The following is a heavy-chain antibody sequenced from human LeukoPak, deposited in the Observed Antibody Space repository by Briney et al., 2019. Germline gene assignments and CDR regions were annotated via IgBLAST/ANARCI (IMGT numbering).Heavy chain of an antibody. CDR1: GFTFSIYS. CDR2: ISSSSNYI. CDR3: ARVPGDY. J-gene: IGHJ4*02. Sequence: GGSLRLSCAASGFTFSIYSMNWVRRARGKGLEWVSSISSSSNYIYYADSVKGRFTISRDNAKNSLYLQMNSLRAEDTAVYYCARVPGDYWGQGTLVTVSS. V-gene: IGHV3-21*01.